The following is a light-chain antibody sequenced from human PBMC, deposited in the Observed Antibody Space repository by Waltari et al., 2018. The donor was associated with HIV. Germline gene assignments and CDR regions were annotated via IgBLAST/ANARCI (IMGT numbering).Light chain of an antibody. CDR2: KND. Sequence: QSVLTQTPSASGTPGQRVTISWSGSTSAIGNTYVYWFQQFTGTPPKALIYKNDQRPSGVSDRLSASKSGTSASLAISGLRTEDESDFYCAAWDDIRSGWIFGGGTKLTVL. CDR1: TSAIGNTY. CDR3: AAWDDIRSGWI. V-gene: IGLV1-47*01. J-gene: IGLJ2*01.